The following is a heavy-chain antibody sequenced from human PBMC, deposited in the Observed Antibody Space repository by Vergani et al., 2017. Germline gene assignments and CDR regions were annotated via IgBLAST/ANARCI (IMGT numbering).Heavy chain of an antibody. Sequence: EVQLVESGGGLVQPGGSLRLSCAASGFTFSSYAMSWVRQAPGKGLECVSAISGSGGSKYYADSVKGRFTISRDNSKNTLYLQMNSLRAEDTAVYYCAKDLGMYSGSYRGLAFDIWGQGTMVTVSS. CDR3: AKDLGMYSGSYRGLAFDI. J-gene: IGHJ3*02. V-gene: IGHV3-23*04. D-gene: IGHD1-26*01. CDR2: ISGSGGSK. CDR1: GFTFSSYA.